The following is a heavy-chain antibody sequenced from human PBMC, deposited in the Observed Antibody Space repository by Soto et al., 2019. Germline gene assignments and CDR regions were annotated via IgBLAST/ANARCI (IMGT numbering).Heavy chain of an antibody. V-gene: IGHV2-5*02. D-gene: IGHD2-15*01. J-gene: IGHJ4*02. Sequence: GSGPTIVNPTQTLTLNFTVSGLSFNTTGVGVGWIRQPPGKALEWLAIIYWDDDKRYSPSLKSRLTITKDTSKNQVVLTVTNMDPVDTATYFCAHRAVLCSGGTCYSHPFDSWGQGTLVTVSS. CDR3: AHRAVLCSGGTCYSHPFDS. CDR2: IYWDDDK. CDR1: GLSFNTTGVG.